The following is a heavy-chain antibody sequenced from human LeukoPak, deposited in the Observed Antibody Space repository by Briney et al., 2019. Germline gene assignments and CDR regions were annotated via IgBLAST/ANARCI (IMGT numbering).Heavy chain of an antibody. V-gene: IGHV3-48*01. D-gene: IGHD3-16*01. Sequence: GGSLRLSCVASGFTFSSYSMNWVRPAPGKGLDWVSYISGSSGTIYYADSVKGRFTISGDNAKNSLYLQMNSLRAEDTAVYYCARRSEFGVLYYMDIWGKGTTVTVSS. CDR1: GFTFSSYS. CDR2: ISGSSGTI. J-gene: IGHJ6*03. CDR3: ARRSEFGVLYYMDI.